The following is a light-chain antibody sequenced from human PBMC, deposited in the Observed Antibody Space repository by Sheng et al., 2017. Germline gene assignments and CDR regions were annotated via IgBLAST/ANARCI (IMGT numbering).Light chain of an antibody. CDR3: QQYNYWPPLT. Sequence: ETVMTQSPATLSVSPGERATLSCRASQSVFSNLAWYQQKPGQPPRLLIYGASTRATGIPARFSGSGSGTEFTLTISSLQSEDFAVYYCQQYNYWPPLTSVGGT. CDR1: QSVFSN. J-gene: IGKJ4*01. CDR2: GAS. V-gene: IGKV3-15*01.